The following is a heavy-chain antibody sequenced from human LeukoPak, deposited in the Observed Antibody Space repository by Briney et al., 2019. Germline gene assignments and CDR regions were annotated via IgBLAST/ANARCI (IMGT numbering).Heavy chain of an antibody. Sequence: ASVKVSCKASGYTFTSYDINWVRQATGQGLEWMGWMNPNSGNTGYAQKFQGRVTITRNTSISTAYMELSSLRSEDTAVYYCARVMRAAAGLYFDYWGQGTLVTVSS. D-gene: IGHD6-13*01. CDR3: ARVMRAAAGLYFDY. CDR1: GYTFTSYD. CDR2: MNPNSGNT. J-gene: IGHJ4*02. V-gene: IGHV1-8*03.